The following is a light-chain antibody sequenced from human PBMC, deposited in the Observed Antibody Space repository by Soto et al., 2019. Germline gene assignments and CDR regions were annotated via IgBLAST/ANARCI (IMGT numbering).Light chain of an antibody. J-gene: IGKJ3*01. CDR3: QQYNSYPFT. Sequence: DIQMTQSPSTLSASVGDRVTITCRASQSLSSRLAWYQQKPGKVPNLLIYDASNLESGVPSRFSGSGSGTEFTLTISSLQPDDFATYYCQQYNSYPFTFGPGTKVDIK. CDR2: DAS. V-gene: IGKV1-5*01. CDR1: QSLSSR.